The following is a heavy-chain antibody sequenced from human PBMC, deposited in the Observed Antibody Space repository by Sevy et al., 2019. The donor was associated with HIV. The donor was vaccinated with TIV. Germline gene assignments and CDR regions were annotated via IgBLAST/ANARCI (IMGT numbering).Heavy chain of an antibody. CDR2: VKQHGNEQ. CDR1: GFIFRDYY. V-gene: IGHV3-7*01. J-gene: IGHJ3*02. CDR3: VRESVVNDVNDALDM. Sequence: GGSLRLSCTASGFIFRDYYMSWIRQAPGKGLEWVANVKQHGNEQFYMDSVKGRFTISRDNAKNSLYLQMNSLRAEDMVVYYGVRESVVNDVNDALDMWGQETMDTVS. D-gene: IGHD2-8*02.